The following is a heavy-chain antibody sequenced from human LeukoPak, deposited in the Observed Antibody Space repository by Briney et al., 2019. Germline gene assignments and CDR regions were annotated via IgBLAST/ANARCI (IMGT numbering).Heavy chain of an antibody. Sequence: PSETLSLTCTVSGGSISSYYWSWIRQPPGKGLEWIGYIYYSGSTNYNPSLKSRVTISVDTSNNQFSLKLSSVTAADTAVYYCASLSSGSYNWFDPWGQGALVTVSS. CDR2: IYYSGST. V-gene: IGHV4-59*01. CDR3: ASLSSGSYNWFDP. D-gene: IGHD1-26*01. CDR1: GGSISSYY. J-gene: IGHJ5*02.